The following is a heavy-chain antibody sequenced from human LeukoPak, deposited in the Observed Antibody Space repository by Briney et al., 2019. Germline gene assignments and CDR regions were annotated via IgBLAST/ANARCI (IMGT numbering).Heavy chain of an antibody. Sequence: SETLSLTCTVSGGSISSYYWSWIRQPPGKGLEWIGCIYYSGSTNYNPSLKSRVTISVDTSKNQFSLKLSSVTAADTAVYYCARMGVYYYYYYMDVWGKGTTVTVSS. CDR3: ARMGVYYYYYYMDV. CDR2: IYYSGST. V-gene: IGHV4-59*01. D-gene: IGHD2-8*01. CDR1: GGSISSYY. J-gene: IGHJ6*03.